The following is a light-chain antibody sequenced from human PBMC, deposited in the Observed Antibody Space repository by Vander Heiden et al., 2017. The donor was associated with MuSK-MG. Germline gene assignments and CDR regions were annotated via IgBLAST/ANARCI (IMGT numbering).Light chain of an antibody. CDR3: QQDNNWPLYT. CDR1: QSVSSN. CDR2: GAS. V-gene: IGKV3-15*01. Sequence: EIVMTQSPATLSVSPGERTTLSCRASQSVSSNLAWYQQKPGQAPRLLIYGASTRATGIPARFSGSGYGTEFTLTISSLQSEDFAVYYCQQDNNWPLYTFGQGTKLEIK. J-gene: IGKJ2*01.